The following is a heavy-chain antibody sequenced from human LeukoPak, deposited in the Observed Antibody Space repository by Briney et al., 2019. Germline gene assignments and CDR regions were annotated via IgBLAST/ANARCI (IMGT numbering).Heavy chain of an antibody. CDR3: ARDMRAAAGNDAFDI. V-gene: IGHV4-39*07. CDR2: IYYSGST. CDR1: GFTFSSYS. J-gene: IGHJ3*02. Sequence: GSLRLSCATSGFTFSSYSMNWVRQPPGKGLEWIGSIYYSGSTYYNPSLKSRVTISVDTSKNQFSLKLSSVTAADTAVYYCARDMRAAAGNDAFDIWGQGTMVTVSS. D-gene: IGHD6-13*01.